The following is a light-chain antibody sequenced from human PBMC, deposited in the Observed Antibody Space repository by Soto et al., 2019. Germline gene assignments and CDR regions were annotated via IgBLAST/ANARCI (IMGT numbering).Light chain of an antibody. V-gene: IGLV1-51*01. J-gene: IGLJ1*01. Sequence: VLTQPPSVSAAPGQQVTISCSRSSSNIGNDYVSWYQQLPGTAPKLLIYDNNKRAAGIPDRFSGSESGTSATLGITGLQTGDEADYYCGRWDSRLSTYVFGTGTKVTVL. CDR3: GRWDSRLSTYV. CDR1: SSNIGNDY. CDR2: DNN.